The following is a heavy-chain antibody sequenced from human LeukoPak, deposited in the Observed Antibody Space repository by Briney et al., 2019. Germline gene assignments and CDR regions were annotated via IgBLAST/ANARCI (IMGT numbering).Heavy chain of an antibody. CDR3: ASPGYWDATYFDY. V-gene: IGHV4-39*01. Sequence: SETLSLTCTVSGGSISSSSYYWGWIRQPPGKGLEWIGSIYYSGSTYYNPSLKSRVTISVDTSKNQFSLKLSSVTAADTAVYYCASPGYWDATYFDYWGQGTLVTVSS. J-gene: IGHJ4*02. CDR1: GGSISSSSYY. D-gene: IGHD2-15*01. CDR2: IYYSGST.